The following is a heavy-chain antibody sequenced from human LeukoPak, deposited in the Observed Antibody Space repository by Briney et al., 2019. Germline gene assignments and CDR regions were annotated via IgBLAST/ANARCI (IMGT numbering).Heavy chain of an antibody. D-gene: IGHD2-8*02. J-gene: IGHJ4*02. Sequence: GGSLRLSCAASGFTFTDFGMHWVRQAPGKGLEWVAVIWYDGNTNSYADSVKGRFTISRDNSKYTLYLQMNSLRAEDTAIYYCAKDLLSTGGIGSVFDSWGQGTLVTVSS. CDR3: AKDLLSTGGIGSVFDS. CDR1: GFTFTDFG. CDR2: IWYDGNTN. V-gene: IGHV3-33*06.